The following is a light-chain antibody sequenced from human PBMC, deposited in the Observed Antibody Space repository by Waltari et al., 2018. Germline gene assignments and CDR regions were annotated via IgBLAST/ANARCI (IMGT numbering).Light chain of an antibody. V-gene: IGLV3-25*03. CDR1: TLPKQF. J-gene: IGLJ2*01. CDR3: QSADNSGTPVV. CDR2: KDS. Sequence: SYDLTQPPSVSVSTGKTARITCSGNTLPKQFAYWYKQKPGQAPVLMIYKDSERPSGIPELFSGSSSGTTVMLTISGVQAEDEADYYCQSADNSGTPVVFGGGTKLTVL.